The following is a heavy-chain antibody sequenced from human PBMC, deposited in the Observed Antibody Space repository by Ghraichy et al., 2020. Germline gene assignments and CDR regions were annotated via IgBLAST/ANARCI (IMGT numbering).Heavy chain of an antibody. D-gene: IGHD2-21*02. Sequence: GGSLRLSCAASGFTFDDYAMHWVRQAPGKGLEWVSGISWNSGSIGYADSVKGRFTISRDNAKNSLYLQMNSLRAEDTALYYCAKPRAYCGGDCYFQHWGQGTLVTVSS. J-gene: IGHJ1*01. CDR2: ISWNSGSI. CDR3: AKPRAYCGGDCYFQH. V-gene: IGHV3-9*01. CDR1: GFTFDDYA.